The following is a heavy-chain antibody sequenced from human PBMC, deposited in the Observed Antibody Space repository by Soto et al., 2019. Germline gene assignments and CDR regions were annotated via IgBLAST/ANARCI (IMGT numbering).Heavy chain of an antibody. V-gene: IGHV1-69*02. Sequence: SVKVSCKASGGTFSSYTISWVRQAPGQGLEWMGRIIPILGIANYAQKFQGRVTITADKSTSTAYMELSSLRSDGTAVYFCAGGSNYYSVLFGYWGRGPLGTVAS. CDR2: IIPILGIA. J-gene: IGHJ4*02. D-gene: IGHD3-22*01. CDR1: GGTFSSYT. CDR3: AGGSNYYSVLFGY.